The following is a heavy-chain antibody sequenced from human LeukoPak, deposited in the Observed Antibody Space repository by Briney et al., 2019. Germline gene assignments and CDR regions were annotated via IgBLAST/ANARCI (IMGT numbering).Heavy chain of an antibody. V-gene: IGHV4-61*02. CDR2: IYTSATT. CDR3: ARVDPYCSSTSCSFDY. CDR1: GGSISSGSYY. J-gene: IGHJ4*02. D-gene: IGHD2-2*01. Sequence: SETLSLTCTVSGGSISSGSYYWSWIRQPAGKGLEWIGRIYTSATTTYNPSLKSPVTISVDTSKNQFSLKLSSVTAADTAVYYCARVDPYCSSTSCSFDYWGQGTLVTVSS.